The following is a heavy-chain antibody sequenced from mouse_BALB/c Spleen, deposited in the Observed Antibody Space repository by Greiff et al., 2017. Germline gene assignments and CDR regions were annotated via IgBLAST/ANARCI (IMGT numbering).Heavy chain of an antibody. Sequence: DLVKPGASVKLSCKASGYTFTSYWINWINQRPGQGLEWIGRIAPGSGSTYYNEMFKGKATLTVDTSSSTAYIQLSSLSSEDSAVYFCARGRGDWFAYWGQGTLVTVSA. V-gene: IGHV1S41*01. CDR3: ARGRGDWFAY. J-gene: IGHJ3*01. CDR1: GYTFTSYW. CDR2: IAPGSGST.